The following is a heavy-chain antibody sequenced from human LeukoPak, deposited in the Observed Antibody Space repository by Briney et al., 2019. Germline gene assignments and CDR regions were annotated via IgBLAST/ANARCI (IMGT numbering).Heavy chain of an antibody. CDR2: ISRSGGTL. J-gene: IGHJ4*02. V-gene: IGHV3-48*03. CDR3: AKGQNSHFDY. Sequence: GGSLRLSCAASGFTFSSFEMNWVRQAPGKGLEWVSYISRSGGTLYYADSVKGRFTTSRDNTKNLLYLQMNSLRAEDTAVYYCAKGQNSHFDYWGQGTLVTVSS. D-gene: IGHD2/OR15-2a*01. CDR1: GFTFSSFE.